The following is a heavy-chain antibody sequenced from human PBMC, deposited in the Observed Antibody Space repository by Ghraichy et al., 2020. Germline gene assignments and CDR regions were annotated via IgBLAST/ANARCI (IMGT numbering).Heavy chain of an antibody. CDR1: GYTLTSSD. CDR3: ARGTRILESLGY. CDR2: MNPNSGNT. V-gene: IGHV1-8*01. D-gene: IGHD3-3*01. Sequence: ASVKVSCKASGYTLTSSDIYWVRQATGQGLEWMGWMNPNSGNTGYAQKFQGRVTMTRNTSISTAYMELSSLRSEDTAVYYCARGTRILESLGYWGQGTLVTVSS. J-gene: IGHJ4*02.